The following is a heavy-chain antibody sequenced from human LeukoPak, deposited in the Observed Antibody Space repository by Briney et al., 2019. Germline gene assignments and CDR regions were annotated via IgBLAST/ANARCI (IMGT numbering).Heavy chain of an antibody. CDR3: ARGRIAVAGTVSGAFDI. D-gene: IGHD6-19*01. CDR1: GFTFSDFA. J-gene: IGHJ3*02. Sequence: GGSLRLSCGASGFTFSDFAMSWVRLAPGKGLEWVSSIEEDASRAYYADSVRGRFTVSRDNSKNTLYLQMNSLRAEDTAVYYCARGRIAVAGTVSGAFDIWGQGKMATVSS. V-gene: IGHV3-23*03. CDR2: IEEDASRA.